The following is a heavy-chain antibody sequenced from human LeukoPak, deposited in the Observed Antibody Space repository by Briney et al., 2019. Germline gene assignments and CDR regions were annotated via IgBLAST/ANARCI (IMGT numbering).Heavy chain of an antibody. V-gene: IGHV4-4*02. CDR3: ARGRAGRGYSYVIYYYYYMDV. D-gene: IGHD5-18*01. CDR2: IYHAGGT. Sequence: SGTLSLTCAVSGGSISSDNWWGWVRQTPGKGLEWIAEIYHAGGTNYNASLKSRVTISVDKTKNQFSLKLSSVTAADTAVYYCARGRAGRGYSYVIYYYYYMDVWGKGTTVTVSS. J-gene: IGHJ6*03. CDR1: GGSISSDNW.